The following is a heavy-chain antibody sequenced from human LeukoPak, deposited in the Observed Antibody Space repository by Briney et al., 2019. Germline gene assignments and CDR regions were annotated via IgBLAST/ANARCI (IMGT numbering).Heavy chain of an antibody. CDR3: ARAPITGTTNYYYYYYMDV. CDR2: IYYSGST. V-gene: IGHV4-30-4*08. Sequence: SETLSLTCTVSGGSISSGDYYWSWIRQPPRKGLERIGYIYYSGSTYYNPSLKSRVTISVDTSKNQFSLKLSSVTAADTAVYYCARAPITGTTNYYYYYYMDVWGKGTTVTVSS. D-gene: IGHD1-7*01. J-gene: IGHJ6*03. CDR1: GGSISSGDYY.